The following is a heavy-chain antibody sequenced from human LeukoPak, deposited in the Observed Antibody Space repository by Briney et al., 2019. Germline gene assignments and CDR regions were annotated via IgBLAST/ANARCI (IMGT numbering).Heavy chain of an antibody. J-gene: IGHJ3*02. CDR3: ASASNDFWSGYFFSVAFDI. CDR2: MNPNSGNT. V-gene: IGHV1-8*01. Sequence: VASVKVSCKASGYTFTSYDINWVRQATGQGLEWMEWMNPNSGNTGYAQKFQGRVTMTRNTSISTAYMELSSLRSEDTAVYYCASASNDFWSGYFFSVAFDIWGQGTMVTVSS. D-gene: IGHD3-3*01. CDR1: GYTFTSYD.